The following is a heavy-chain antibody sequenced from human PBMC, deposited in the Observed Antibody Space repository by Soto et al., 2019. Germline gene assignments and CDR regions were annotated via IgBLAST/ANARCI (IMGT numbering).Heavy chain of an antibody. Sequence: GASVKVSCKASGYTFTGYYMHWVRQAPGQGLEWMGWINPDSGGTNYAQKFQGRVTMTRDTSISTAYMELSRLRSDDTAVYYCASQNIVGANDYYYYGMDVWGQGTTVTVSS. CDR1: GYTFTGYY. D-gene: IGHD1-26*01. V-gene: IGHV1-2*02. CDR3: ASQNIVGANDYYYYGMDV. CDR2: INPDSGGT. J-gene: IGHJ6*02.